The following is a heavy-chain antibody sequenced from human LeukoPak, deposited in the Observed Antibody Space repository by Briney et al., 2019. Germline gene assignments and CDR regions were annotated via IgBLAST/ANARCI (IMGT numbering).Heavy chain of an antibody. Sequence: GGSLRLSCAASGVTFSSYAMSWVRQAPGKGLEWVSAISGSGGSTYYADSVKGRFTISRDNSKNTLYLQMNSLRAEDTAVYYCAKLSSTSYYYYMDVWGKGTTVTVSS. J-gene: IGHJ6*03. CDR1: GVTFSSYA. CDR2: ISGSGGST. D-gene: IGHD2-2*01. CDR3: AKLSSTSYYYYMDV. V-gene: IGHV3-23*01.